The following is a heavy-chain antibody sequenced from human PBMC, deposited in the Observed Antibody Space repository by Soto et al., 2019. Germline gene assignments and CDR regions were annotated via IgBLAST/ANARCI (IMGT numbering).Heavy chain of an antibody. CDR2: TIPAFGTA. J-gene: IGHJ4*02. CDR3: WRPDKTALPPLDS. V-gene: IGHV1-69*06. Sequence: QVHLVQSGAEVKSPGSAVKVSCKVSGAGDTFSNYGLNWMRQAPGQGLEWMGGTIPAFGTANYAQKFQGRVTLAADTSTTTAYMELSSMRSDDTAVYYCWRPDKTALPPLDSWGQGTLVSVSS. CDR1: GAGDTFSNYG.